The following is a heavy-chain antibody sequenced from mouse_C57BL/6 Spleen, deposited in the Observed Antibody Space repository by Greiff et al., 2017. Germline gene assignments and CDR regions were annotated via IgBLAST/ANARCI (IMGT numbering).Heavy chain of an antibody. Sequence: VQLQQSGPELVKPGASVKISCKASGYAFSSAWMNWVKQRPGKGLEWIGRIYPGDGDTNYNGKFKGKATLTADKSSSTAYMQLSSLTSEDSAVYSCASPYYFDYWGQGTTLTVSS. CDR2: IYPGDGDT. CDR1: GYAFSSAW. CDR3: ASPYYFDY. V-gene: IGHV1-82*01. J-gene: IGHJ2*01.